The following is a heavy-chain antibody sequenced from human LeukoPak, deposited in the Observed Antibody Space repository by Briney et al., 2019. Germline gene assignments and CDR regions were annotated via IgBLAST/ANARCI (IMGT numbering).Heavy chain of an antibody. CDR2: IYYSGST. J-gene: IGHJ5*02. Sequence: SETLSLTCTVSGGSISSSSYYWGWIRQPPGKGLEWIGSIYYSGSTYYNPSLKSRVTISVDTSKNQFSLKLSSVTAADTAVYYCARGPTVVTRGHNWFDPWGQGTLVTVSS. CDR1: GGSISSSSYY. V-gene: IGHV4-39*07. CDR3: ARGPTVVTRGHNWFDP. D-gene: IGHD4-23*01.